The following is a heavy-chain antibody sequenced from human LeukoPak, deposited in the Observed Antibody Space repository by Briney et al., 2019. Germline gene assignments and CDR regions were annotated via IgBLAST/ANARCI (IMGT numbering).Heavy chain of an antibody. CDR3: IIRRNWYFDL. V-gene: IGHV4-59*01. CDR1: GGSINSYY. J-gene: IGHJ2*01. CDR2: IYSSGST. Sequence: SETLSLTCTVSGGSINSYYWSWIRQSPGKGLEWIGCIYSSGSTNYNPSLMSRLTISVDTAKNQFSLKLSSVTAADTAVYYCIIRRNWYFDLWGRGTLVTVSS.